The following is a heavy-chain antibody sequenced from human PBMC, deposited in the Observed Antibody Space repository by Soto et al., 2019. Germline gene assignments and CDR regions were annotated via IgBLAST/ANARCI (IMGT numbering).Heavy chain of an antibody. CDR3: ARGDYYYDGMDV. CDR2: IYYSGST. V-gene: IGHV4-59*01. CDR1: GGSISSYY. J-gene: IGHJ6*02. Sequence: SETLSLTCTVTGGSISSYYWSWIRQPPGKGLEWIGNIYYSGSTNYNPSLKSRVTISVDTSKNQFSLKLSSVTAADTAVYYCARGDYYYDGMDVWGQGTTVTVS.